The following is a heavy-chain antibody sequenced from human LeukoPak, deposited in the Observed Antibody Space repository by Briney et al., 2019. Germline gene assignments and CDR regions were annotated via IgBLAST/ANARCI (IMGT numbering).Heavy chain of an antibody. J-gene: IGHJ4*02. V-gene: IGHV4-39*07. CDR1: GFTFSSYA. CDR3: ARVARLYDYVWGSYRYYFDY. CDR2: IYYSGST. Sequence: PGGSLRLSCAASGFTFSSYAMSWVRQPPGKGLEWIGSIYYSGSTYYNPSLKSRVTISVDTSKNQFSLKLSSVTAADTAVYYCARVARLYDYVWGSYRYYFDYWGQGTLVTVSS. D-gene: IGHD3-16*01.